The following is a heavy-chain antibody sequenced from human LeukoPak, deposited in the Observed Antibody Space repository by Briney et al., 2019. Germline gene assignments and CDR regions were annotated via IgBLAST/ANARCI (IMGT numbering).Heavy chain of an antibody. CDR1: GFTFDDFA. CDR3: TKGKKMTVAGLFEY. V-gene: IGHV3-9*01. D-gene: IGHD5-12*01. Sequence: PGGSLRLSCAASGFTFDDFAMHWVRQAPGKGLEWVSSVTWNSGSMGYADSVRGRFTISRDDAKNSLYLQMNSLRAEDTALYYCTKGKKMTVAGLFEYWGQGTLVTVSS. CDR2: VTWNSGSM. J-gene: IGHJ4*02.